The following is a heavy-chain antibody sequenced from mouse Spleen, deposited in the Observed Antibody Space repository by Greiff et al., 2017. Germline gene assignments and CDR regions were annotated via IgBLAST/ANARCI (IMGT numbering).Heavy chain of an antibody. CDR3: AGGSSYGYFDV. V-gene: IGHV3-8*01. CDR2: ISYSGST. J-gene: IGHJ1*03. Sequence: EVHLVESGPGLAKPSQTLSLTCSVTGFSITSDYLNWVRKFPGNKLEYMGYISYSGSTYYNPSLKSRISITRDTSKNQYYLQLNSVTTEDTATYCSAGGSSYGYFDVWGTGTTVTVSS. D-gene: IGHD1-1*01. CDR1: GFSITSDY.